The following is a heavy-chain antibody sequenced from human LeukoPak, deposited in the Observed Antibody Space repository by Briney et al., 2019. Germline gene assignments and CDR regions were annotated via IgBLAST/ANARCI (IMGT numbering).Heavy chain of an antibody. D-gene: IGHD6-13*01. CDR1: GGSISNYY. CDR3: ARHASGSSWFSYFDY. J-gene: IGHJ4*02. V-gene: IGHV4-59*08. CDR2: IYYSGST. Sequence: SETLSLTCAVSGGSISNYYWSWIRQPPGKGLEWIGYIYYSGSTNYSPSLRSRVTISVDTSKNQFSLKLSSVTAADTAVYYCARHASGSSWFSYFDYWGQGTLVTVSS.